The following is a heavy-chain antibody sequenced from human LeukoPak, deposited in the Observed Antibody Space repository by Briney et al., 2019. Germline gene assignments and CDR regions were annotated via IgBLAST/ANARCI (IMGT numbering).Heavy chain of an antibody. CDR3: ARLRAYYYDSSGYYNFDF. V-gene: IGHV4-34*01. CDR1: GGSFSGYY. Sequence: SQTLSLTCAVYGGSFSGYYWSWIRLPPGKGLEWIGEINHSGSTNYNPSLKSRVTISVDTSKNQFSLKLSSVTAADTAVYYCARLRAYYYDSSGYYNFDFWGQGTLVTVSS. J-gene: IGHJ4*02. CDR2: INHSGST. D-gene: IGHD3-22*01.